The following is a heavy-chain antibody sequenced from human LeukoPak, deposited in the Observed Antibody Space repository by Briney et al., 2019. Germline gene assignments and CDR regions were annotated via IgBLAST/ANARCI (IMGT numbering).Heavy chain of an antibody. Sequence: GWSLGVYCAASGFTLSSYSMNWVRQAPGKGLEWVSSISSSSSYIYYADSVKGRFTISRDNAKNSLYLQMNSLRAEDTAVYYCARAGRYFDYSGQGTLWTASS. J-gene: IGHJ4*02. CDR2: ISSSSSYI. D-gene: IGHD1-26*01. V-gene: IGHV3-21*01. CDR1: GFTLSSYS. CDR3: ARAGRYFDY.